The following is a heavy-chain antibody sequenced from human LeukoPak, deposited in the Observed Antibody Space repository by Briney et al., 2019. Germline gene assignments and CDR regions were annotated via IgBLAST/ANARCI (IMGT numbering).Heavy chain of an antibody. CDR1: GGSIISYY. Sequence: PSETLSLTCTVSGGSIISYYWSWIRQPPGKGLEWIGYIYYSGSTNYNPSLKSRVTISLDTSKNQFSLKLTSMTAADTAVYYCLRLSVVSPHRYFDLWGRGTLVTVSS. CDR2: IYYSGST. CDR3: LRLSVVSPHRYFDL. V-gene: IGHV4-59*08. J-gene: IGHJ2*01. D-gene: IGHD4-23*01.